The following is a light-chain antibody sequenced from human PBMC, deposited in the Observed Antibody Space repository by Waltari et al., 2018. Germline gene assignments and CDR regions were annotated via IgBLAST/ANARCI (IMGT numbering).Light chain of an antibody. CDR3: QQYGSPYT. CDR2: GAS. Sequence: EIVLTQSPGTLSLSPGERATLSCRASQSVSKSYLDWYQQKPGQAPRLLIYGASSRATGIPDRFSGSGSGTDFTLTISRLEPEDFAVYYCQQYGSPYTFGQGTKLEIK. CDR1: QSVSKSY. V-gene: IGKV3-20*01. J-gene: IGKJ2*01.